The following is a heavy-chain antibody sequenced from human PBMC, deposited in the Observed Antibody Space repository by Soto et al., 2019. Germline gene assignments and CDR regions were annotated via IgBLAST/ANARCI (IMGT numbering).Heavy chain of an antibody. Sequence: SETLSLTCTVSGGSISTYYWSWIRQPPGGTLEWIGYIYASGATTYNPSLESRVTMSVDMPNNEFSLELTSLTAADTAVYYCARDTGIAARPFDYWGQGTLVTVSS. V-gene: IGHV4-59*01. J-gene: IGHJ4*02. CDR2: IYASGAT. CDR1: GGSISTYY. D-gene: IGHD6-6*01. CDR3: ARDTGIAARPFDY.